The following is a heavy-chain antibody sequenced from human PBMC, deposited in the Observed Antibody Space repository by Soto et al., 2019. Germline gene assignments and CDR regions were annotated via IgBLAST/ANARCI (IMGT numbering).Heavy chain of an antibody. CDR3: ATGALTFGGVLNA. CDR2: IIPMFGIT. Sequence: QVQLVQSGADVKKPGSSVKVSCKASGATFSSSTFTWVRQAPGQGLEWMGRIIPMFGITNSAQKFQGRLGITADESTNTVFMVMSSLRSDDTAIYYCATGALTFGGVLNAWGQGTLVTVSS. J-gene: IGHJ4*02. CDR1: GATFSSST. D-gene: IGHD3-16*01. V-gene: IGHV1-69*02.